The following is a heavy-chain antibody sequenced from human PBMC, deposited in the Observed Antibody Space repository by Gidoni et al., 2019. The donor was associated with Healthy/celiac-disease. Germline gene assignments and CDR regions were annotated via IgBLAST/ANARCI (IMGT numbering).Heavy chain of an antibody. V-gene: IGHV3-33*01. J-gene: IGHJ4*02. Sequence: QVQLVESGGGVVQPGRSLRLSCAASGFTFRSDGMHWVRQAAGKGLEWVAVIWEDGSKKYYADSVKGRFTISRDNSKNTLYLQMNSLRAEDTAVYYCARGLIIAVAGTRLDYWGQGTLVTVSS. CDR2: IWEDGSKK. CDR1: GFTFRSDG. D-gene: IGHD6-19*01. CDR3: ARGLIIAVAGTRLDY.